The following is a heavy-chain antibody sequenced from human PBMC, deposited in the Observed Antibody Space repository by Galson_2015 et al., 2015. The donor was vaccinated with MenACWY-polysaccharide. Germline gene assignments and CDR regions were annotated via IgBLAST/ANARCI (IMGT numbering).Heavy chain of an antibody. Sequence: SLRLSCAASGFTFNRHVMNWVRQAPGKGLEWVSGIADYGGSTYYADSVRGRVTISRENSKNTLYLEMSSLRADDTAVYYCAKGRDLDRIACRGDCYIAYDFWGQGTLVTVSS. D-gene: IGHD2-21*01. CDR2: IADYGGST. CDR3: AKGRDLDRIACRGDCYIAYDF. V-gene: IGHV3-23*01. J-gene: IGHJ4*02. CDR1: GFTFNRHV.